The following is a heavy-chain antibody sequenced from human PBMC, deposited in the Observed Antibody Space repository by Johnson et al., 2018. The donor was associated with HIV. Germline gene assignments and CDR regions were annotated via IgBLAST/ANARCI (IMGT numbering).Heavy chain of an antibody. V-gene: IGHV3-30*03. CDR2: ISYDGSNK. Sequence: VQLVESGGGLVQPGGSLRLSCAASGFTFSSYWMSWVRQAPGKGLEWVAVISYDGSNKYYADSVRGRFTISRDNSKNTLYLQMNSLRAEDTAVYYCARDSSSWFTDAFDIWGQGTMVTVSS. D-gene: IGHD6-13*01. J-gene: IGHJ3*02. CDR1: GFTFSSYW. CDR3: ARDSSSWFTDAFDI.